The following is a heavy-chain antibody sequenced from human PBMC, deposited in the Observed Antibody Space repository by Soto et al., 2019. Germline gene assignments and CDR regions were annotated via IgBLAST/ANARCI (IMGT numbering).Heavy chain of an antibody. CDR3: ASWHEREHAYDV. Sequence: PGGSLRLSCAASGFTFSSYAMSWVRQAPGKGLEWVSAISGSGGSTYYADSVKGRFTTSSDSSKTTVYLQMNGLRPDDTAVYYCASWHEREHAYDVWGQGTTVTVSS. J-gene: IGHJ3*01. D-gene: IGHD1-1*01. CDR1: GFTFSSYA. CDR2: ISGSGGST. V-gene: IGHV3-23*01.